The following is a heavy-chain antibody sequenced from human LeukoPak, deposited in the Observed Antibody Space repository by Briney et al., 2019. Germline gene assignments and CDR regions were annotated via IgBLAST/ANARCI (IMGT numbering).Heavy chain of an antibody. V-gene: IGHV3-30*18. D-gene: IGHD3-9*01. Sequence: GGSLRLSCAASGFTFSSYGMHWVRQAPGKGLEWVAVISYDGSNKYYADSVKGRFTISRDNSKNTLYLKMNSLRAEDTAVYYCAKAPPVLRYFDPPIPRDDYWGQGTLVTVSS. CDR1: GFTFSSYG. CDR2: ISYDGSNK. CDR3: AKAPPVLRYFDPPIPRDDY. J-gene: IGHJ4*02.